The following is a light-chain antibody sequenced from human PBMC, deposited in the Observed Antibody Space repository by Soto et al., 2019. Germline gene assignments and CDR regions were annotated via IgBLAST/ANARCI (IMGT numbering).Light chain of an antibody. J-gene: IGKJ4*01. CDR3: QQPNSYPLT. Sequence: DIQLTRSPGLLSASVGDRVTSTGRGSQGIRNSLAWYQQKAGQAPKLLIYAASSLQSGVPSRFSGSGSGTEFTLTIRSLQPEDFETCYCQQPNSYPLTFGGGTKVDIK. CDR1: QGIRNS. CDR2: AAS. V-gene: IGKV1-9*01.